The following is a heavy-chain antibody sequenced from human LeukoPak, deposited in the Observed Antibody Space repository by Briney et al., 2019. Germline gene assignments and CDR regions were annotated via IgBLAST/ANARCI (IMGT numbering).Heavy chain of an antibody. CDR2: IYHSGST. J-gene: IGHJ4*02. D-gene: IGHD2-2*01. V-gene: IGHV4-38-2*02. Sequence: SETLSLTCTVSGYSISSGYYWGWVRPPPGKGLEWIGIIYHSGSTYYNPSLKSRVTISVDTSKNQFPLKLSSVTAADTAVYYCARELVVVPAAIYYFYYWGPGTLVTVSS. CDR3: ARELVVVPAAIYYFYY. CDR1: GYSISSGYY.